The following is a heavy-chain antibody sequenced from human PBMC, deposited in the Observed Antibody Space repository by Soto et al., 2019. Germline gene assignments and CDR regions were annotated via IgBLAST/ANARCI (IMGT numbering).Heavy chain of an antibody. CDR3: ASTRLNYFYGSGSTYYYYYGMDV. V-gene: IGHV1-69*01. Sequence: QVQLVQSGAEVKKPGSSVKVSCKASGGTFSSYAISWVRQAPGQGLEWMGGIIPIFGTANYAQKFQGRVTITADESMSTAYMELSSLRSEGTAVYYCASTRLNYFYGSGSTYYYYYGMDVWGQGTTVTVSS. J-gene: IGHJ6*02. D-gene: IGHD3-10*01. CDR1: GGTFSSYA. CDR2: IIPIFGTA.